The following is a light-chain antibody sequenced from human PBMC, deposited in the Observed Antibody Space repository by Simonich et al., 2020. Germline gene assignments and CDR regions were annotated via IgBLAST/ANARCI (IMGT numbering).Light chain of an antibody. V-gene: IGLV2-14*03. CDR1: SSDVGGYNY. Sequence: QSALTQPVSVSGSPGQSITISCTGTSSDVGGYNYVSWYQQHPGKAPKLMIYAVSNRPSGVSTRFSGSKAGNTASLTISGLQAEDEADYYCSSYTSSSTRVFGGGTKLTVL. CDR2: AVS. J-gene: IGLJ3*02. CDR3: SSYTSSSTRV.